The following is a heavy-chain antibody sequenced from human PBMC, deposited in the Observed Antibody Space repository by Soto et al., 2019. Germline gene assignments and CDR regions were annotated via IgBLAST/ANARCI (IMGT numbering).Heavy chain of an antibody. V-gene: IGHV3-9*01. J-gene: IGHJ4*02. CDR2: ISWNSGNI. D-gene: IGHD2-2*01. Sequence: EVQLVESGGGLVQPGRSLRLSCAASAFTFGDYAMHWVRQAPGRGLEWVSCISWNSGNIVYVDSVEGRFTISIDNAKNSLYLQMHRLRPEDTAFYYWVKGYTTSCFAHFHYWGQGALVTVSS. CDR1: AFTFGDYA. CDR3: VKGYTTSCFAHFHY.